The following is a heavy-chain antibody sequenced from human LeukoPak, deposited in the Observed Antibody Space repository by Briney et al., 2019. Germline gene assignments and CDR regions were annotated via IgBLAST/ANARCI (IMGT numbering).Heavy chain of an antibody. D-gene: IGHD5-24*01. CDR2: IYYSGST. CDR3: ARVKRWLQFGATYFDS. V-gene: IGHV4-39*07. J-gene: IGHJ4*02. CDR1: GGSISSNSFY. Sequence: PSETLSLTCTVSGGSISSNSFYWAWIRQPPGKGLEWIGTIYYSGSTYNTPSLKSRVTISVDTSKNLFSLKLSSVTAADTALYYCARVKRWLQFGATYFDSWGQGTLVTVSS.